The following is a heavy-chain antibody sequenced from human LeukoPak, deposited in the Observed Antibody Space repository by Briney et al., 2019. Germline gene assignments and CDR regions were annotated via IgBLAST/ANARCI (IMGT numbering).Heavy chain of an antibody. J-gene: IGHJ3*02. D-gene: IGHD6-13*01. CDR2: ISGSGGST. CDR1: GFTFSSYA. Sequence: QTGGSLRLSCAASGFTFSSYAMSWVRQAPGKGLEWVSAISGSGGSTYYADSVKGRFTISRDNSKNTLYLQMNSLRAEDTAVYYCAKELQQQLVLRYDAFDIWGQGTMVTVSS. CDR3: AKELQQQLVLRYDAFDI. V-gene: IGHV3-23*01.